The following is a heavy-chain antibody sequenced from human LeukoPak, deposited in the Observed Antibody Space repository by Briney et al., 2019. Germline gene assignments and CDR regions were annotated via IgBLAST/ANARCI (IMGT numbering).Heavy chain of an antibody. CDR1: GLTFSNYA. CDR3: AKCIWHGDYAQHYYYYMDV. CDR2: ISGSGGST. D-gene: IGHD4-17*01. V-gene: IGHV3-23*01. J-gene: IGHJ6*03. Sequence: GGSLRLSCAASGLTFSNYAMSWVRQAPGKGLEWVSAISGSGGSTYYADSVKGRFTISRDNSKNTLYLQMDSLRAEDTAVYYCAKCIWHGDYAQHYYYYMDVWGKGTTVTVSS.